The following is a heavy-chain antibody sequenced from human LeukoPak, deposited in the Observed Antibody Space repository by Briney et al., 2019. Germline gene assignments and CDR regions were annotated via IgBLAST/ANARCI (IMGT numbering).Heavy chain of an antibody. J-gene: IGHJ4*02. CDR2: ISAYNGNT. CDR3: ARVLDYYGSGSYFADY. Sequence: ASVKVSFKASDYTFTSYGISWVRQDPGQGLEWMGWISAYNGNTNYAQKLQGRVTMTTDTSTSTAYMELRSLRSDDTAVYYCARVLDYYGSGSYFADYWGQGTLVTVSS. CDR1: DYTFTSYG. D-gene: IGHD3-10*01. V-gene: IGHV1-18*01.